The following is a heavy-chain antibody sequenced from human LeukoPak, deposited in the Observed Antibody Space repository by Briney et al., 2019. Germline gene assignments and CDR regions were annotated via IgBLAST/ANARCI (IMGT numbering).Heavy chain of an antibody. V-gene: IGHV4-59*12. CDR2: IYNSGST. CDR3: ASGSGNYPVFDY. CDR1: GGSLSSYY. D-gene: IGHD1-26*01. J-gene: IGHJ4*02. Sequence: SETLSLTCTVSGGSLSSYYWNWIRQPPGKGLEWIGYIYNSGSTNYNPSRQCRVTISADTSNNQFSLRLSSVTVADTAVYYCASGSGNYPVFDYWGQGTLVTVSS.